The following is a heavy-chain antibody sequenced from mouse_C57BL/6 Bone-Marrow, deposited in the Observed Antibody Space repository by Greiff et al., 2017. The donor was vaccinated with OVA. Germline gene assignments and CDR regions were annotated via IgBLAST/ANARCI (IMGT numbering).Heavy chain of an antibody. CDR2: IHPNSGST. J-gene: IGHJ2*01. D-gene: IGHD1-1*01. CDR3: ASLGNYYGSSPFDY. Sequence: QVQLQQPGAELVKPGASVKLSCKASGYTFTSYWMHWVKQRPGQGLEWIGMIHPNSGSTNYNEKFKSKATLTVDKSSSTAYMQLSSLTSEDSAVYYCASLGNYYGSSPFDYWGQGTTLTVSS. V-gene: IGHV1-64*01. CDR1: GYTFTSYW.